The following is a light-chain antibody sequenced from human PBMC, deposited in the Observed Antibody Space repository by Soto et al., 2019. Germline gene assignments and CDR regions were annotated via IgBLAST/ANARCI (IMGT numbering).Light chain of an antibody. V-gene: IGKV3-20*01. CDR3: QQYKNWPL. CDR2: GAS. CDR1: QSVSSSY. Sequence: EIVLTQSPGTLSLSPGDRATLSCMASQSVSSSYLAWYQQKPGQAPGLLIYGASSRATGIPDRFSGSGSGTDFTLAISRLEPEDFAVYYCQQYKNWPLFGQGTRLEIK. J-gene: IGKJ5*01.